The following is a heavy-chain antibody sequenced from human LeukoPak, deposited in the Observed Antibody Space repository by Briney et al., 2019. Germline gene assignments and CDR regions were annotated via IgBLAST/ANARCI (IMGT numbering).Heavy chain of an antibody. CDR2: ISSSGSTI. J-gene: IGHJ4*02. Sequence: GGSLRLSCAASGFTFSSYEMNWVRQAPGKGLEWVSYISSSGSTIYYADSVKGRFTISRDNAKNSLYLQMNSLRAEDTAVYYCARESTAARFDYWGQGTLVTASS. D-gene: IGHD6-6*01. CDR1: GFTFSSYE. V-gene: IGHV3-48*03. CDR3: ARESTAARFDY.